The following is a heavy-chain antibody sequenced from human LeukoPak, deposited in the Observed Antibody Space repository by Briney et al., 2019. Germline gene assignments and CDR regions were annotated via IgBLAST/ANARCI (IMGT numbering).Heavy chain of an antibody. V-gene: IGHV1-8*03. D-gene: IGHD6-19*01. CDR3: ARGSSGWYFFDY. Sequence: ASVTVSCKASGYTFTSHDINWVRQATGQGLEWMGWMNPNSGYTGYAQKFQGRVIITSNTSINTAYMELRSLRSDDTAVYYCARGSSGWYFFDYWGQGTLVTVSS. CDR1: GYTFTSHD. CDR2: MNPNSGYT. J-gene: IGHJ4*02.